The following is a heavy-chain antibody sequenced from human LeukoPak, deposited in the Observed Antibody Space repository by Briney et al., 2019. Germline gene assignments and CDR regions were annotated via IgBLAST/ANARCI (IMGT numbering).Heavy chain of an antibody. J-gene: IGHJ4*02. CDR2: ISAYNGNT. CDR1: GYTFTSYG. V-gene: IGHV1-18*01. D-gene: IGHD3-10*01. Sequence: ASVKVSCKASGYTFTSYGISWVRQAPGQGLEWMGWISAYNGNTNYAQKLQGRVTMTTDTSISTAYMELSRLRSDDTAVYYCARGFGGSGSADFDYWGQGTLVTVSS. CDR3: ARGFGGSGSADFDY.